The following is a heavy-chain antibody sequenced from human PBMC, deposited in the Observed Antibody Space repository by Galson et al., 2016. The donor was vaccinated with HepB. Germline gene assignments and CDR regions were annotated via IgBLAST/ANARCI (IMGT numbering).Heavy chain of an antibody. D-gene: IGHD1-7*01. CDR1: GFTFSTYW. CDR2: INEDGSGK. Sequence: SLRLSCAASGFTFSTYWMAWVRQAPGKGLEWVANINEDGSGKYYVESVQGRFTISRDNAKNSLFLQMNGLRAEDTAVYYCATDLFSRSGTTNFDFWGPGTLVAVSS. CDR3: ATDLFSRSGTTNFDF. J-gene: IGHJ4*02. V-gene: IGHV3-7*03.